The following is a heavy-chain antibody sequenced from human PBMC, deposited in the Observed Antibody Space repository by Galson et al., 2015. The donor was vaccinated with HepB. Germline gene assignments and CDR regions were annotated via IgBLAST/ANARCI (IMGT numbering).Heavy chain of an antibody. Sequence: VRQAPGQRLEWMGWINAGNGNTKYSKKFQGRVTITRDTSASTAYMELSSLRSEDTAVYYCARDHRGVFYDSSGYPGYWGQGTLVTVSS. J-gene: IGHJ4*02. D-gene: IGHD3-22*01. CDR2: INAGNGNT. V-gene: IGHV1-3*01. CDR3: ARDHRGVFYDSSGYPGY.